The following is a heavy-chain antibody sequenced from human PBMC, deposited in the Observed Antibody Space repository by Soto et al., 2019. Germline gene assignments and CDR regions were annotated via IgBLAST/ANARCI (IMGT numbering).Heavy chain of an antibody. CDR3: AGVYYGGDSVNNF. D-gene: IGHD2-21*02. V-gene: IGHV3-30-3*01. CDR1: GFSFSSYV. CDR2: TSYDGNNR. J-gene: IGHJ4*02. Sequence: GGSLRLSCAGSGFSFSSYVLSWVRQAPGRGLEWVAATSYDGNNRYYADSVKGRFIISRDNSKNTLDLEMETPRPEDTAVYYCAGVYYGGDSVNNFWGQGTPVTVSP.